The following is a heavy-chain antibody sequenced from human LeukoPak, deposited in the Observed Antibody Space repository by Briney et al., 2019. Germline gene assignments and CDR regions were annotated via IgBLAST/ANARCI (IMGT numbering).Heavy chain of an antibody. J-gene: IGHJ4*02. CDR1: GYSVSTNTAA. CDR2: TYYRSKWYF. CDR3: VRDHGGLDY. Sequence: SQTLSLTCAISGYSVSTNTAAWNWIRQSPSRGLEWLGRTYYRSKWYFDYAIPVKSRIIINPDTSKNQFSLLLNSVAPEDAAVYYCVRDHGGLDYWGQGTVVTVSS. V-gene: IGHV6-1*01.